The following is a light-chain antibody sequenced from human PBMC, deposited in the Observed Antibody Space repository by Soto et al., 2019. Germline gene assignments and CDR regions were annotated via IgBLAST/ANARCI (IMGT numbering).Light chain of an antibody. J-gene: IGLJ1*01. CDR2: DVS. CDR3: SSFTSSGADV. CDR1: SSDVGTYHY. V-gene: IGLV2-14*01. Sequence: QSALTQPASVSGSPGQSITISCTGTSSDVGTYHYVSWYQQNPGKAPKLMIYDVSNRPSGVSNRFSGSKSANTASLTISGLQAEDEADYYCSSFTSSGADVFGTGTKVTVL.